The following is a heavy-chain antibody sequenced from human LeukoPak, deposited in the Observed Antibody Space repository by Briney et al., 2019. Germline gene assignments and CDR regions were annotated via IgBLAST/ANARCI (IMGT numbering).Heavy chain of an antibody. V-gene: IGHV4-4*07. CDR3: ARDSGSYD. CDR1: GGSFSGYY. Sequence: PETLSLTCAVYGGSFSGYYWSWIRQPAGKGLEWIGRIYTSGSTNYNPSLKSRVTMSVDTSKNQFSLKLSSVAAADTAVYCCARDSGSYDWGQGTLVTVSS. J-gene: IGHJ4*02. CDR2: IYTSGST. D-gene: IGHD1-26*01.